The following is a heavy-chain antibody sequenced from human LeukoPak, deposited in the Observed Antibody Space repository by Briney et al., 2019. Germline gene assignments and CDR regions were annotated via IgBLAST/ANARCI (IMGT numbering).Heavy chain of an antibody. CDR3: ARTNVDTTMVWYFDY. Sequence: SETLSLTCTVSGGSISRYYWSWIRQPPGKGLEWIGYFSYSGSTNYNPSLKSRVTISIDTSKNQFSLKLRSVTAADTAVYYCARTNVDTTMVWYFDYWGQGTLATVSS. J-gene: IGHJ4*02. CDR1: GGSISRYY. V-gene: IGHV4-59*08. D-gene: IGHD5-18*01. CDR2: FSYSGST.